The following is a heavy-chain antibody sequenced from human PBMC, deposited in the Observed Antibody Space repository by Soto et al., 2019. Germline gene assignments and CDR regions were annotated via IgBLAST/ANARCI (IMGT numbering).Heavy chain of an antibody. V-gene: IGHV3-74*01. CDR2: IKRDGSTT. Sequence: EVQLVESGGGLVQPGGSLRLSCAASGFTFSDYWMHWVRQAPGKGLEWVSRIKRDGSTTNYAVCVKGRFTISRDNAKNTLYVEMNNLRVEDTADYYCSRGAINYYYEGVRGKGTTVTVSS. CDR3: SRGAINYYYEGV. CDR1: GFTFSDYW. J-gene: IGHJ6*03.